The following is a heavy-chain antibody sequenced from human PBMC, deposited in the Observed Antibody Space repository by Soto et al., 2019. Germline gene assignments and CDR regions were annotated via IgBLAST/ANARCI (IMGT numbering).Heavy chain of an antibody. CDR2: IYYSGST. J-gene: IGHJ4*02. CDR3: ARERNSGYVDY. D-gene: IGHD1-26*01. Sequence: LSLTCTVSGGSISSGDYYWSWIRQPPGKGLEWIGYIYYSGSTYYNPSLKSRVTISVDTSKNQFSLKLSSVTAADTAVYYCARERNSGYVDYWGQGTLVTVSS. V-gene: IGHV4-30-4*01. CDR1: GGSISSGDYY.